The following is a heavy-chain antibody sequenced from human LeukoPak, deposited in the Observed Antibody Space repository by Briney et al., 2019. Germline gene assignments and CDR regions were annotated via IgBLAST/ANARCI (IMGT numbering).Heavy chain of an antibody. CDR2: IKDDGSET. J-gene: IGHJ4*02. CDR1: GFTFSSYW. Sequence: GGPLRLSCAASGFTFSSYWMTWVRQAPGKGLEWVASIKDDGSETYYVDSVKGRFTISRDNAKNSLYLQMNSLRADDTAVYYCARDAPGAYYEYWGQGTLVTVSS. CDR3: ARDAPGAYYEY. V-gene: IGHV3-7*04. D-gene: IGHD7-27*01.